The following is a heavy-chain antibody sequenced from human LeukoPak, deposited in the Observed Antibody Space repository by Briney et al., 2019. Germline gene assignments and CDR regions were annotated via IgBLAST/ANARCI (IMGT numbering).Heavy chain of an antibody. Sequence: GGSLRLSCAASGFTFSSYAMSWVRQAPGKGLEWVSAISGSGGSTYYADSVKGRFTISRDNSKNTLYLQMNGLRAEDTAVYYCAKALYDFWSGYYTGLRGDYFDYWGQGTLVTVSS. V-gene: IGHV3-23*01. CDR1: GFTFSSYA. CDR3: AKALYDFWSGYYTGLRGDYFDY. J-gene: IGHJ4*02. D-gene: IGHD3-3*01. CDR2: ISGSGGST.